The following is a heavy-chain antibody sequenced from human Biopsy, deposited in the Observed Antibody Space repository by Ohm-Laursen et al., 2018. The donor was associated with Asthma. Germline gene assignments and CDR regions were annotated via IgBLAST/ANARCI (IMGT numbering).Heavy chain of an antibody. CDR1: GGSFSGYY. J-gene: IGHJ3*02. Sequence: SDTLSLTCAVYGGSFSGYYWSWIRQPPGKGLEWIGEINHSGSTNYNPSLKSRVTISVDTSKNQFSLQLRSVTAADTAVYYCARQKLVAAEGPFDMWGQGTMVIVSS. CDR3: ARQKLVAAEGPFDM. V-gene: IGHV4-34*01. D-gene: IGHD1-26*01. CDR2: INHSGST.